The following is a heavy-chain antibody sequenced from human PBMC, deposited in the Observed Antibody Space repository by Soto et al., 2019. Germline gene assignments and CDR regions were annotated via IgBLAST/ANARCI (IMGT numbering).Heavy chain of an antibody. CDR3: ARAIRGGVIRD. CDR2: IHGSGTFI. CDR1: GFIFRTYS. Sequence: VQLVDSGGGLVKPGGSLRLSCTASGFIFRTYSMTWVRQAPGKGLEWDSSIHGSGTFIYYADSVEGRFTISRDDAKNSLYLQMNSLRAEDTAVYYCARAIRGGVIRDWGQGTLVTVSS. D-gene: IGHD3-3*01. J-gene: IGHJ4*02. V-gene: IGHV3-21*01.